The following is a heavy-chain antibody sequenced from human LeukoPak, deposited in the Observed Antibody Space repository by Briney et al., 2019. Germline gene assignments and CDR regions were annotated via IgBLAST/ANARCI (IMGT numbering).Heavy chain of an antibody. CDR1: GGTFSSYD. Sequence: ASVKVCCKAYGGTFSSYDNSWVRQAPGQGLEWMGRIIPILGIANYAQKFQGRVTITADKSTSTAYMELSSLRSEDTAVYYCARQVPARGLFRVTRFDPCGQRTLVTVSS. D-gene: IGHD3-10*01. CDR2: IIPILGIA. V-gene: IGHV1-69*04. J-gene: IGHJ5*02. CDR3: ARQVPARGLFRVTRFDP.